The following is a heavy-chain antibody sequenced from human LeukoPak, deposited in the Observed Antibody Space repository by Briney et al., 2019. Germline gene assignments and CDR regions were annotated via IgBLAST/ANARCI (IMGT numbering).Heavy chain of an antibody. V-gene: IGHV3-9*03. CDR1: GFTFDDYA. CDR2: IIGNIVGI. CDR3: AKDKGYSGYDYYFDY. Sequence: GGCLRLSCAASGFTFDDYAMHWVRQAPGKGLEWGSGIIGNIVGICYADSVKGGFTISRDNAKSPLYLQMNSQRAEDMALYYCAKDKGYSGYDYYFDYWGQGTLVTVSS. D-gene: IGHD5-12*01. J-gene: IGHJ4*02.